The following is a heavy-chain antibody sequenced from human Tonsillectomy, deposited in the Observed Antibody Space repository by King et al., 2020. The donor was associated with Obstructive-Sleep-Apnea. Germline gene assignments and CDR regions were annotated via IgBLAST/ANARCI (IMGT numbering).Heavy chain of an antibody. V-gene: IGHV3-30*18. Sequence: QLVQSGGGVVQPGRSPRLSCAASGFTFSNYGMHWVRQAPGKGLGWVAIISYDGSNKYYADSVKGRFTISRDNSKNTLYLQMNSMRAEDTAVYYCVKAPYYDILTGYWGDYYYYGMDVWGQGTTVTVSS. CDR2: ISYDGSNK. CDR1: GFTFSNYG. D-gene: IGHD3-9*01. J-gene: IGHJ6*02. CDR3: VKAPYYDILTGYWGDYYYYGMDV.